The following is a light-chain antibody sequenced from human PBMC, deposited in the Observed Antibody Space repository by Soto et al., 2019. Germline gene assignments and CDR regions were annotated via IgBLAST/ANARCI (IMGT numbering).Light chain of an antibody. Sequence: DIVLTLSFGTLSLSLVERATLSCRASQIVSSSYLAWYQQKPGRAPRLLAYDASGRSTCFPESFSGSGSKKDFTLIISRLEPADFAVYYCQPYGSSPLTFVGGTKVDI. CDR3: QPYGSSPLT. V-gene: IGKV3-20*01. CDR2: DAS. CDR1: QIVSSSY. J-gene: IGKJ4*01.